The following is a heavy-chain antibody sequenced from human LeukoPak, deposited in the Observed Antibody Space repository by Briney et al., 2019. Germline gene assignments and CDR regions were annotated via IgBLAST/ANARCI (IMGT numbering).Heavy chain of an antibody. Sequence: GGSLRLSCAASGFTFTSYTMSWVRQAPGKGLGWVSAISGSGGTTYYADSVKGRFTISRDNSKNMLYLQMNSLRAEDTAVYFCAKERATTTSFDYWGQGTLVTVSS. V-gene: IGHV3-23*01. D-gene: IGHD4-11*01. CDR1: GFTFTSYT. CDR2: ISGSGGTT. J-gene: IGHJ4*02. CDR3: AKERATTTSFDY.